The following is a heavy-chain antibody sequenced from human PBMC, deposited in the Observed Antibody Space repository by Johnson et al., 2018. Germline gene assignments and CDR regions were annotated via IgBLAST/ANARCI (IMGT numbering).Heavy chain of an antibody. CDR2: ISNDGRRT. V-gene: IGHV3-74*01. CDR1: GFTFSGYW. Sequence: VQLQESGGGLIHPGGSLRLSCEASGFTFSGYWLHWVRQDSGKGLMWVGDISNDGRRTGYADPVEGRFTVSRDNSKNTLYPQMNSLRAEDTAVYYCAKVRDRDPTYYYYMDVWGKGTTVTVSS. J-gene: IGHJ6*03. D-gene: IGHD2-21*02. CDR3: AKVRDRDPTYYYYMDV.